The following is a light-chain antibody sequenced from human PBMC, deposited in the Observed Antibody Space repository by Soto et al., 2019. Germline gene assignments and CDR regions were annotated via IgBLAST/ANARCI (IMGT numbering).Light chain of an antibody. J-gene: IGKJ4*01. CDR2: DAS. Sequence: AIQLTQSPSSLSASVGDRVTITCRASQGIGSALAWYQQKPGKAPKLLIYDASSLESGVPSRFSGSGSGTDFALTIRSLQPEDFATYYCQQFNVFGGGTKV. V-gene: IGKV1-13*02. CDR3: QQFNV. CDR1: QGIGSA.